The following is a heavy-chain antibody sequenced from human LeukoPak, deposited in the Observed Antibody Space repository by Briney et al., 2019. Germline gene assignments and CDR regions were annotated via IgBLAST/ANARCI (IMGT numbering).Heavy chain of an antibody. V-gene: IGHV3-11*01. CDR1: GFTFSDYY. CDR2: ISSSGSTI. Sequence: PGGSLRLSCAASGFTFSDYYMSWLRQAPGKGLEWVSYISSSGSTIYYADSVKGRFTISRDNAKNSLYLQMNSLRAEDTAVYYCARDNDYDSSGYWPDYWGQGTLVTVSS. D-gene: IGHD3-22*01. J-gene: IGHJ4*02. CDR3: ARDNDYDSSGYWPDY.